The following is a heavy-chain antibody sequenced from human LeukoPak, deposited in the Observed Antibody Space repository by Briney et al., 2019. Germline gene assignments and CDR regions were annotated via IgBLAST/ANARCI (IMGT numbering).Heavy chain of an antibody. CDR1: GVSISSGDHY. V-gene: IGHV4-30-4*01. J-gene: IGHJ4*02. D-gene: IGHD3-9*01. CDR2: IDTSGNT. Sequence: SQTLSLTCTVSGVSISSGDHYWSWIRQPPRKGLEWIGYIDTSGNTYYDPSLKSRVTISVDTSKNHFSLKLSSVTAADTAVFYCAKMGILTGSFDYWGQGTLVTVSS. CDR3: AKMGILTGSFDY.